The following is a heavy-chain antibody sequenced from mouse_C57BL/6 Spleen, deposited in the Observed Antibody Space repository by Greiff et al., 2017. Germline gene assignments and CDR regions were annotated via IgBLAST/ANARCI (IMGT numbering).Heavy chain of an antibody. D-gene: IGHD4-1*01. V-gene: IGHV10-3*01. J-gene: IGHJ2*01. CDR1: GFTFNTYA. CDR2: IRSKSSNYAT. CDR3: VRDRDWDGYFDY. Sequence: EVKVVESGGGLVQPKGSLKLSCAASGFTFNTYAMHWVRQAPGTGLEWVARIRSKSSNYATYYADSVKDRFTISRDDSQSMLYLQMNNLKTEDTAMYYCVRDRDWDGYFDYWGQGTTLTVSS.